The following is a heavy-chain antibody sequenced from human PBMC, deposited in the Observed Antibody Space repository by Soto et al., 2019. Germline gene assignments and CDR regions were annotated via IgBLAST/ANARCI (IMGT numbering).Heavy chain of an antibody. J-gene: IGHJ4*02. CDR1: GLTISSASYY. CDR3: ARYRISGSWSKFDY. V-gene: IGHV4-31*03. D-gene: IGHD6-13*01. Sequence: SETLSLTCSVSGLTISSASYYWSWIRQHPGKGLEWVGNIYYNGSTYYSPSLKSRVTVWFDTSKNQFSLRLTSVTAADTAVYYCARYRISGSWSKFDYWGQGARVTVSS. CDR2: IYYNGST.